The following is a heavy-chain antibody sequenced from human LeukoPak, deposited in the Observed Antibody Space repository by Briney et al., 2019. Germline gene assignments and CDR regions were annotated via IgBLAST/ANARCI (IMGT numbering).Heavy chain of an antibody. CDR3: ASRGYSYGTPPPFDY. CDR2: ISYDGSNK. CDR1: GFTFSSYA. D-gene: IGHD5-18*01. V-gene: IGHV3-30*04. Sequence: PGGSLRLSCAASGFTFSSYAMHWVRQAPGKGLEWVAVISYDGSNKYYADSVKGRFTISRDNSKNTLYLQMNSLRAEDTAVYYCASRGYSYGTPPPFDYWGQGTLVTVSS. J-gene: IGHJ4*02.